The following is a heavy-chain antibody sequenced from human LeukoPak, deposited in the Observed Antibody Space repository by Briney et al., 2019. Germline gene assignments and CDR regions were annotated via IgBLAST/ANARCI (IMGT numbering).Heavy chain of an antibody. CDR2: INRDGSST. Sequence: GGSLRLSCAASGFTFSNHWIHWVRQAPGKGLVWVSRINRDGSSTSYADSVKGRFTISRDNSKNTLYLQMNSLRAEDTAVYYCAKGITMVRGDLLDYWGQGTLVTVSS. CDR1: GFTFSNHW. D-gene: IGHD3-10*01. J-gene: IGHJ4*02. CDR3: AKGITMVRGDLLDY. V-gene: IGHV3-74*01.